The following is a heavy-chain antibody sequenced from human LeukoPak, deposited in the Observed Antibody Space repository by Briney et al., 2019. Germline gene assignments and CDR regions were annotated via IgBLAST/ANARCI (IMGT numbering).Heavy chain of an antibody. CDR1: GGSISSSNW. J-gene: IGHJ5*02. D-gene: IGHD6-19*01. CDR3: ARGGYSSGWLGPRYWFDP. Sequence: SGTLSLTCAVSGGSISSSNWWSWVRQPPGKALEWIGNIFYSGSTYYSPSLKSRVTISLDTSRNQFSLKLNSVTAADTAVYYCARGGYSSGWLGPRYWFDPWGQGTLVTVSS. CDR2: IFYSGST. V-gene: IGHV4-4*02.